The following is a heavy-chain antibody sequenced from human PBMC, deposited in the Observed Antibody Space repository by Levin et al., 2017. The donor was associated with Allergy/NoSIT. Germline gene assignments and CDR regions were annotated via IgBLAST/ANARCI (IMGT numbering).Heavy chain of an antibody. CDR1: GFTFDDYA. J-gene: IGHJ4*02. D-gene: IGHD5-12*01. Sequence: GGSLRLSCAASGFTFDDYAMHWVRQGPGKGLQWVSGIAWNSENVGYADSVKGRFTISRDNAKNSLYLQMNSLRPEDTALYYCVKDISGRGYSGYNHVMDQWGQGTLVTVSS. CDR3: VKDISGRGYSGYNHVMDQ. CDR2: IAWNSENV. V-gene: IGHV3-9*01.